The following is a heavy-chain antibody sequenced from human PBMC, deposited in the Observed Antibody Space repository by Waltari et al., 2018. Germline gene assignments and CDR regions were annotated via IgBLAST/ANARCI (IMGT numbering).Heavy chain of an antibody. CDR2: IYYSGST. CDR1: GGSITSSSSY. V-gene: IGHV4-39*01. CDR3: ARQLNGSGWYIDAFDI. D-gene: IGHD6-19*01. J-gene: IGHJ3*02. Sequence: QLQLQESGPGLVKPSETLSLTCTVSGGSITSSSSYWGWIRQPPGKGLEWIWRIYYSGSTYYNPSLKSRVTISVDTSKNQFSLKLSSVTAADTAVYYCARQLNGSGWYIDAFDIWGQGTMVTVSS.